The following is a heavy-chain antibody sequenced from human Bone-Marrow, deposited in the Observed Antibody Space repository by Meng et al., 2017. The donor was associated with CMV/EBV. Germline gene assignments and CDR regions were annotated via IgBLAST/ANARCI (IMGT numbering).Heavy chain of an antibody. Sequence: GGSLRLSCAASRFTFSSYWMSWVRQAPGKGLEWVANIKQDGSEKYYVDSVKGRFTISRDNAKNTLYLQMNSLRAEDTAVYYCARAFGAHDYWGQGTLVTVSS. CDR2: IKQDGSEK. CDR3: ARAFGAHDY. D-gene: IGHD1-26*01. CDR1: RFTFSSYW. V-gene: IGHV3-7*01. J-gene: IGHJ4*02.